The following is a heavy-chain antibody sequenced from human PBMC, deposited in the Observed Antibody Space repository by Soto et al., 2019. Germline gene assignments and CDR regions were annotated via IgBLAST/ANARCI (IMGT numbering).Heavy chain of an antibody. J-gene: IGHJ4*02. CDR3: AREWKEYSSGHFDY. CDR1: GGSISSGGYY. Sequence: SETLSLTCTVSGGSISSGGYYWSWIRQHPGKGLEWIGYIYYSGSTYYNPSLKSRVTISVDTSKNQFSLKLSSVTAADTAVYYCAREWKEYSSGHFDYWGQGTLVTVSP. V-gene: IGHV4-31*03. CDR2: IYYSGST. D-gene: IGHD6-19*01.